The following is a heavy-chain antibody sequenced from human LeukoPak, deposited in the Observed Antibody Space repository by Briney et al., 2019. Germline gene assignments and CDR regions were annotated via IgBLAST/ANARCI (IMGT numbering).Heavy chain of an antibody. V-gene: IGHV4-34*01. D-gene: IGHD4-17*01. CDR2: TDQNEIT. CDR1: GGSFSGYD. CDR3: ATEWTDGEYVDY. Sequence: SETLSLTCAVSGGSFSGYDWSWIGQPPGKGLEWIGDTDQNEITNYNPSLKSRATISVDMSKNHFSLKLHSVTAADTAVYYCATEWTDGEYVDYWGQGTLVTVSS. J-gene: IGHJ4*02.